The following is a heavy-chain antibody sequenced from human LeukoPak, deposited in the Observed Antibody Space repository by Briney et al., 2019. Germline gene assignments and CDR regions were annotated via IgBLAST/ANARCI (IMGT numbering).Heavy chain of an antibody. Sequence: SETLSLTCTVSGGSISSGGYYWSWIRQHPGKGLEWIGEINHSGSTNYNPSLKSRVTISVDTSKNQFSLKLSSVTAADTAVYYCARARGTTVVTPRDAFDIWGQGTMVTVSS. CDR2: INHSGST. D-gene: IGHD4-23*01. V-gene: IGHV4-31*03. CDR1: GGSISSGGYY. CDR3: ARARGTTVVTPRDAFDI. J-gene: IGHJ3*02.